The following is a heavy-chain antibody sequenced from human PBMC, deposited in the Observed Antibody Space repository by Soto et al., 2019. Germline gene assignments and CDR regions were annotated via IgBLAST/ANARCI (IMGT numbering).Heavy chain of an antibody. CDR2: IYHSGST. CDR3: ARAGGLGAVAVDY. D-gene: IGHD6-19*01. V-gene: IGHV4-30-2*01. Sequence: QLQLQESGSGLVKPSQTLSLTCAVSGGSISSGGYSWSWIRQPPGKGLEWIGYIYHSGSTYYNPSLKRRVTFSVDSSTTQFPLKLSSVPAADTAVYYCARAGGLGAVAVDYWGQGTLVTVSS. CDR1: GGSISSGGYS. J-gene: IGHJ4*02.